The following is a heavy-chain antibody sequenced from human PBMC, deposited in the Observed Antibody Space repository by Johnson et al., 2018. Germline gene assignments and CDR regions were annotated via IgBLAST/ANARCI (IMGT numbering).Heavy chain of an antibody. D-gene: IGHD3-10*01. CDR2: IRSKAYGGTT. Sequence: VQLVQSGGGLVKPGRSLRLSCTASGFTFGDYAMSWFRQAPGKGLEWVGFIRSKAYGGTTKYAASVKGRFTISRDDSKSIAYLQMNSLKTEDTAVYYCASRNYYGSGSRNLYYYYGMDVWGQGTTVTVSS. CDR3: ASRNYYGSGSRNLYYYYGMDV. J-gene: IGHJ6*02. V-gene: IGHV3-49*05. CDR1: GFTFGDYA.